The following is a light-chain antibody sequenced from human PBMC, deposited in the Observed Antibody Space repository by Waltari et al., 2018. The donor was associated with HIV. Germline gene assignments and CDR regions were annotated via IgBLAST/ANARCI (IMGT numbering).Light chain of an antibody. CDR3: GVWDDNLRGVV. CDR2: RNN. Sequence: SVLTQPPSASGTPGQRVTISCSGSTSNIGTNYVFWSQHPPGTAPKLLIHRNNQLPSGVPDRFACSASGASASLPISGLRSDDEADYYCGVWDDNLRGVVFGGGTKVAVL. J-gene: IGLJ2*01. V-gene: IGLV1-47*01. CDR1: TSNIGTNY.